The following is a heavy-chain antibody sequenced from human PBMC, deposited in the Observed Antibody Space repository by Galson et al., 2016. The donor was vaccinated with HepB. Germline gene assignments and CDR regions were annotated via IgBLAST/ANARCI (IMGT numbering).Heavy chain of an antibody. CDR1: GFSLSTSGMC. CDR2: IDWDDDK. J-gene: IGHJ6*02. Sequence: PALVKPTQTLTLTCTFSGFSLSTSGMCVSWIRQPPGKALEWLALIDWDDDKYYSTSLKTRLTISKDTSKNQVVLTMTNMDPVDTATYYRARIPTRYGKRYGYEYSYVMDVWGQGTTVTVSS. V-gene: IGHV2-70*01. CDR3: ARIPTRYGKRYGYEYSYVMDV. D-gene: IGHD1-1*01.